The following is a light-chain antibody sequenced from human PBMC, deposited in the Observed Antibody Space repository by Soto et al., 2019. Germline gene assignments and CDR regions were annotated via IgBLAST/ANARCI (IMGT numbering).Light chain of an antibody. V-gene: IGKV1-33*01. CDR2: DAS. J-gene: IGKJ2*01. Sequence: DIQMTQSPSSLSASVGDRVTITCQASQDISNYLNWYQQKPEKAPKLLIYDASDLETGVPSRFSGGGSGTDFTFTISSLQPEDIATYYCQQYDNLPYTFGQGTNLEIK. CDR3: QQYDNLPYT. CDR1: QDISNY.